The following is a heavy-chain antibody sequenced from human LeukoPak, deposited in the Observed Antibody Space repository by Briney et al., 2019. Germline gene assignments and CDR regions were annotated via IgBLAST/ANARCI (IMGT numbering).Heavy chain of an antibody. CDR1: GFTFSSYS. CDR2: ISSSSSYI. J-gene: IGHJ4*02. V-gene: IGHV3-21*06. D-gene: IGHD2-2*02. Sequence: GGSLRLSCAASGFTFSSYSMNWVRQAPGKGLEWVSSISSSSSYIYYADSVKGRFTISRDNAKNSLYLQMNSLRAEDTAVYYCARDRDCSSTSCYIDYWGQGTLVTVSS. CDR3: ARDRDCSSTSCYIDY.